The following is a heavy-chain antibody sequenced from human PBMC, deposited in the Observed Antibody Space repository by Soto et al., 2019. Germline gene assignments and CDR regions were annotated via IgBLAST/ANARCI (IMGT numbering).Heavy chain of an antibody. CDR1: GGSISSYY. D-gene: IGHD3-10*01. Sequence: SETLSLTCTVSGGSISSYYWSWIRQPPGKGLEWIGYIYYSGSTNYNPSLKSRVTISVDTSKNQFSLKLSSVTAADTAVYYCARDLSGTYYYGSGSYLYYYGMDVWGQGTTVTVSS. V-gene: IGHV4-59*01. J-gene: IGHJ6*02. CDR3: ARDLSGTYYYGSGSYLYYYGMDV. CDR2: IYYSGST.